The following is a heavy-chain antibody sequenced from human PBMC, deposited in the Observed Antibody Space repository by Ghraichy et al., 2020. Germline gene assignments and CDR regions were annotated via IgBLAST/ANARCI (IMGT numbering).Heavy chain of an antibody. V-gene: IGHV3-66*01. CDR1: GFTVSSNY. CDR2: IYSGGST. J-gene: IGHJ6*02. Sequence: GGSLRLSCAASGFTVSSNYMSWVRQAPGKGLEWVSVIYSGGSTYYADSVKGRFTISRDNSKNTLYLQMNSLRAEDTAVYYCARGITMVRGTGYYYYGMDVWGQGTTVTVSS. CDR3: ARGITMVRGTGYYYYGMDV. D-gene: IGHD3-10*01.